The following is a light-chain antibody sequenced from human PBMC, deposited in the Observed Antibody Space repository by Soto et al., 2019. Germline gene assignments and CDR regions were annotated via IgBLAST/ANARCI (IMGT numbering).Light chain of an antibody. CDR2: GAS. V-gene: IGKV3-15*01. J-gene: IGKJ1*01. CDR3: QHYTNWPPWT. CDR1: QTVGSN. Sequence: EIVMTQSPATLSTLAGERATLSCRASQTVGSNLAWYQQKPGQAPRLLIYGASTRATGIPARFSGSGAGTEFTLTISSLQSEDFAIYYCQHYTNWPPWTFGQGTKVDIK.